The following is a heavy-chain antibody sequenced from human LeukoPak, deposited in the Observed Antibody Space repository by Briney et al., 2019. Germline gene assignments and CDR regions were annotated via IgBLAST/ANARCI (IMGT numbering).Heavy chain of an antibody. CDR3: ARGGDSIAAAGTQNFDY. CDR2: IGSSSSYI. Sequence: PGGSLRLSCAASGFTFSSYSMNWVRQAPGKGLEWVSSIGSSSSYIYYADSVKGRFTISRDNAKNSLYLQMNSLRAEDTAVYYCARGGDSIAAAGTQNFDYWGQGTLVTVSS. CDR1: GFTFSSYS. V-gene: IGHV3-21*01. J-gene: IGHJ4*02. D-gene: IGHD6-13*01.